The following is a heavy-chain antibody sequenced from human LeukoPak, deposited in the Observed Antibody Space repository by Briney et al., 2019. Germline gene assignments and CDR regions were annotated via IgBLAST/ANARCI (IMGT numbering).Heavy chain of an antibody. D-gene: IGHD2-21*02. J-gene: IGHJ3*02. CDR1: SGSISTSNYY. CDR3: ASERLLGASTI. V-gene: IGHV4-39*07. CDR2: IYYSGST. Sequence: SETLSLTCTVSSGSISTSNYYWGWVRQPPGKALEWIGNIYYSGSTYYNPSLKSRTTISVDTSKNQFSLRLSSVTAADTAVYYCASERLLGASTIWGQGTMVTVSS.